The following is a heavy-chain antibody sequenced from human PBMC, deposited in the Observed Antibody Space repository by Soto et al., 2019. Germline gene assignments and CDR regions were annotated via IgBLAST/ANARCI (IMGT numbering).Heavy chain of an antibody. CDR2: IHYSGSI. CDR1: GGSISYEYYH. Sequence: SETLSLTCTVSGGSISYEYYHWTWIRQSPGKGLEWIGYIHYSGSIIYNPSFKSRVTISVDTSKSQFSLQLSSVTAADTAVYFCARLDDGGERDYYGLDVWGQGTTVTVSS. CDR3: ARLDDGGERDYYGLDV. V-gene: IGHV4-30-4*08. D-gene: IGHD3-16*01. J-gene: IGHJ6*02.